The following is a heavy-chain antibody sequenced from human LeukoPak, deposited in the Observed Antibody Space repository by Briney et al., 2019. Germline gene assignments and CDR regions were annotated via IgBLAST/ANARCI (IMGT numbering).Heavy chain of an antibody. J-gene: IGHJ6*02. CDR2: ISSSSSYI. Sequence: GGSLRLSCAASGFTFSDYYMSWIRQAPGKGLEWVSSISSSSSYIYYADSVKGRFTISRDNAKNSLYLQMNSLRAEDTAVYYCASYYDSSGYYSHYYYGMDVWGQGTTVTVSS. CDR1: GFTFSDYY. CDR3: ASYYDSSGYYSHYYYGMDV. D-gene: IGHD3-22*01. V-gene: IGHV3-11*06.